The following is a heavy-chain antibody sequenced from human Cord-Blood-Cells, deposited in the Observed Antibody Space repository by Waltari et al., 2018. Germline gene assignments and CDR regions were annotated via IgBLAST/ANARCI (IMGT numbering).Heavy chain of an antibody. D-gene: IGHD2-2*01. J-gene: IGHJ3*02. V-gene: IGHV4-4*07. CDR2: IYTSGST. Sequence: QVQLQESGPGLVKPSETLSLTCTVSGGSISSYYWSWIRQPAGQGLEWIGRIYTSGSTNYNPSLKSRVTMSVDTSKNQFSLKLSSVTAADTAVYYCARGRRDCSSTSCYDAFDIWGQGTMVTVSS. CDR1: GGSISSYY. CDR3: ARGRRDCSSTSCYDAFDI.